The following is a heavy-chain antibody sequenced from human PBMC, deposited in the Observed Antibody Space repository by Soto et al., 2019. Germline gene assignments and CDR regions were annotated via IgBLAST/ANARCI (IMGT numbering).Heavy chain of an antibody. D-gene: IGHD6-13*01. Sequence: SETLSLTCTVSGGSISSNYWTWIRQPPGKGLEWIGYVYNSGSTNYNPSLKSRVTISEDTSKSQFSLKVNSMTAADTAVYYCARYRREAVAGYTLDNWGQGTMVTVSS. CDR1: GGSISSNY. V-gene: IGHV4-59*01. J-gene: IGHJ3*01. CDR3: ARYRREAVAGYTLDN. CDR2: VYNSGST.